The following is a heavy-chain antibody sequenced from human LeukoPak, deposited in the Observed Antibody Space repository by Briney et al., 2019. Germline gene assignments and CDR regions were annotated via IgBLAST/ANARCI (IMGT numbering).Heavy chain of an antibody. D-gene: IGHD3-10*01. CDR3: ARDVDMVRGVPDY. Sequence: PGGSLRLSCAASGFSFSTSGMHWIRQAPGKGLEWVAFIQSDGGNEYYADSVKGRFTISRDNSKNTVHLQMNNLRAEDTAMYYCARDVDMVRGVPDYWGQGTLVTVSS. CDR2: IQSDGGNE. CDR1: GFSFSTSG. V-gene: IGHV3-30*02. J-gene: IGHJ4*02.